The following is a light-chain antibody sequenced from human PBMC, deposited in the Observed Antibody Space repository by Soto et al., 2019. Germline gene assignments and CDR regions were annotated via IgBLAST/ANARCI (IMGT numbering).Light chain of an antibody. V-gene: IGKV1-5*01. CDR1: QSVSKW. Sequence: DIQITQSPSTLSASVGARVTMTCRASQSVSKWLAWYQQKPGKAPKLLIYDASTLEDGVPSRFSGSGSGTEFTLSISSLHTDDYATYYCQQYTSYWTFGHGTKVDIK. CDR3: QQYTSYWT. CDR2: DAS. J-gene: IGKJ1*01.